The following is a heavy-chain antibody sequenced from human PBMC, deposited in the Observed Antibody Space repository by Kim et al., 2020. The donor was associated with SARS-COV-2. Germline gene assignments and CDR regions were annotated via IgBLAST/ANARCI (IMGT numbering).Heavy chain of an antibody. CDR1: GYTFTSYT. CDR2: INAGNGNK. V-gene: IGHV1-3*01. J-gene: IGHJ4*02. CDR3: ARGAWGSSWFDY. Sequence: ASVKVSCKASGYTFTSYTMHWVRQAPGQRLEWMGWINAGNGNKKYSQKFQGRATITRDTSASTAYMELSSLTSEDTAVYHCARGAWGSSWFDYWGQGTLVTVSS. D-gene: IGHD6-13*01.